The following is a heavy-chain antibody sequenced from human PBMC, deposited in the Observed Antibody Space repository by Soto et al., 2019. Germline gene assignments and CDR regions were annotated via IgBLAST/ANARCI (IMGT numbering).Heavy chain of an antibody. Sequence: QVQLQQWGAGLLKPSETLSLTCAVYGGSFSGYYWSWTRQPPGKGLEWIGEINHSGSTNYNPSLKSRVTISVDTSKNQFSLKLSSVTAADTAVYYCARSTVTTLGYFDYWGQGTLVTVSS. CDR3: ARSTVTTLGYFDY. D-gene: IGHD4-17*01. J-gene: IGHJ4*02. CDR2: INHSGST. V-gene: IGHV4-34*01. CDR1: GGSFSGYY.